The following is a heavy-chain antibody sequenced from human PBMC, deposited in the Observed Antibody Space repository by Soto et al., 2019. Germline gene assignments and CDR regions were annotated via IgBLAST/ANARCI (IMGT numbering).Heavy chain of an antibody. V-gene: IGHV4-59*08. D-gene: IGHD6-19*01. J-gene: IGHJ2*01. Sequence: SETLSLTCTVSGGSISSYYWSWIRQPPGKGLEWIGYIYYSGGTNYNPSLKSRVTISVDTSKNQFSLKLSSVTAADTAVYYCARQASSGWYAVWYFDLWGRGTLVTVSS. CDR2: IYYSGGT. CDR1: GGSISSYY. CDR3: ARQASSGWYAVWYFDL.